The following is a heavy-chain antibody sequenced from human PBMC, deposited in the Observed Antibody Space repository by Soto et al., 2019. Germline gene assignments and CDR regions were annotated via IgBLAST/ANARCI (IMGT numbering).Heavy chain of an antibody. V-gene: IGHV3-64D*06. J-gene: IGHJ5*02. D-gene: IGHD3-3*01. CDR3: VRGDYDFWSGYSFATPFDP. CDR1: GFTFSSYA. CDR2: ISSNGGST. Sequence: PGGSLRLSCSASGFTFSSYAMHWVRQAPGKGLEYVSAISSNGGSTYYADSVKGRFTISRDNSKNTLYLQMSSLRAEDTAVYYCVRGDYDFWSGYSFATPFDPWGQGTLVTVS.